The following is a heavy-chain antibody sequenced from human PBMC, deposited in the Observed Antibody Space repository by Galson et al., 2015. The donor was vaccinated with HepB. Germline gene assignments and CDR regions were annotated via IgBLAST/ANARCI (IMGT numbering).Heavy chain of an antibody. CDR1: GFTFSNAW. CDR2: IKSKTDGGTT. Sequence: SLRLSCAASGFTFSNAWMSWVRQAPGKGLEWVGRIKSKTDGGTTDYAAPVKGRFTISRDDSKNTLYLQMNSLKTEDTAVYYCTTHRGWELLSEGWFDPWGQGTLVTVSS. CDR3: TTHRGWELLSEGWFDP. D-gene: IGHD1-26*01. J-gene: IGHJ5*02. V-gene: IGHV3-15*01.